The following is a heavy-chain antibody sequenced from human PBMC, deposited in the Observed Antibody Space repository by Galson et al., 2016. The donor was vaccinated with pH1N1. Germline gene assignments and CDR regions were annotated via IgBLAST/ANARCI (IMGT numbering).Heavy chain of an antibody. V-gene: IGHV4-39*01. CDR3: ARHALYSSGDMRNWIDP. J-gene: IGHJ5*02. D-gene: IGHD6-19*01. CDR2: FFYGGRT. Sequence: SETLSLTCTVSGGSISSSHHWGWIRQPPGKGLEWIGSFFYGGRTYYNSSLKSRVTISVDTSKNEFYLNVRSMTAADTAVYYCARHALYSSGDMRNWIDPWGRGTRVTVSS. CDR1: GGSISSSHH.